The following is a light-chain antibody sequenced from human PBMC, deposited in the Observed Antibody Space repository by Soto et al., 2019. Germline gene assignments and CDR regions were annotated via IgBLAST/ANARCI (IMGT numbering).Light chain of an antibody. V-gene: IGKV1-33*01. CDR1: QYISSY. CDR2: DVS. Sequence: DLRMTQSPSSLSASVGDRVTITCQASQYISSYLNWYQQKPGKAPRVLIYDVSNLETGVPSRFSGSGSGTDFTFTITSLQPEDIGKYYCQQGSAFGGGTKVEIK. J-gene: IGKJ4*01. CDR3: QQGSA.